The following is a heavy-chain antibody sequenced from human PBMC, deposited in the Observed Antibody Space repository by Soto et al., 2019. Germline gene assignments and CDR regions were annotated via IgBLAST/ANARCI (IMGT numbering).Heavy chain of an antibody. J-gene: IGHJ4*02. CDR3: VTDASATFMNWGFVV. Sequence: QVQLVQSGAEVKMPGASVKVSCRAYGYTFTNHHVHWVRLAPGQGLEWMGIVTTINGPTHYAARLQARVTLTMLTSSKTPYLELSSLRSEATAVYYCVTDASATFMNWGFVVWGQATLVAVSS. D-gene: IGHD3-16*01. V-gene: IGHV1-46*04. CDR2: VTTINGPT. CDR1: GYTFTNHH.